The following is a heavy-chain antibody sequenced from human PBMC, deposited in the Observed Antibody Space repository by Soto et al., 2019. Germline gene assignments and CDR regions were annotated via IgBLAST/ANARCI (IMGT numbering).Heavy chain of an antibody. Sequence: QVQLVESGGGLVKPGGSLRLSCAASGFIFSDYYMNWIRQAPGKGLECVSYISTSSSYTDYADSVKGRFTISRDNAKKSLYLQMNSLRDEDTAVYYCALVMGGIGYWGQGTLVTVSS. CDR1: GFIFSDYY. CDR3: ALVMGGIGY. D-gene: IGHD3-16*01. CDR2: ISTSSSYT. J-gene: IGHJ4*02. V-gene: IGHV3-11*05.